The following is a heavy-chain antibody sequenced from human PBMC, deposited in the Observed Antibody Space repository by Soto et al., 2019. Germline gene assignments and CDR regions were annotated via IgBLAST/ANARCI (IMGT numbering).Heavy chain of an antibody. CDR2: ISSSSSTI. CDR1: GFTFSSYS. CDR3: ARTYCSGCSCYKNGDY. D-gene: IGHD2-15*01. V-gene: IGHV3-48*02. Sequence: EVQLVESGGGLVQPGGSLRLSCAASGFTFSSYSMNWVRQAPGKGLEWVSYISSSSSTIYYADSVKGRFTISRDKAKNSLYLQMNSLRDEDTAVYYCARTYCSGCSCYKNGDYWGQGTLVTASS. J-gene: IGHJ4*02.